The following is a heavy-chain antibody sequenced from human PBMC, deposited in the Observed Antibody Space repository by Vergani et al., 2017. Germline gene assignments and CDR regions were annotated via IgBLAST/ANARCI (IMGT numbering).Heavy chain of an antibody. CDR2: INHSGST. CDR1: GGSFSGYY. D-gene: IGHD2-21*02. V-gene: IGHV4-34*01. CDR3: ASGLRVTSLGY. Sequence: QVQLQQWGAGLLKPSETLSLTCAVYGGSFSGYYWSWIRQPPGKGLEWIGEINHSGSTNYNPSLKSRVTISVDTSKNQFSLNLSSVTAADTAVYYCASGLRVTSLGYWGQGTLVTVSS. J-gene: IGHJ4*02.